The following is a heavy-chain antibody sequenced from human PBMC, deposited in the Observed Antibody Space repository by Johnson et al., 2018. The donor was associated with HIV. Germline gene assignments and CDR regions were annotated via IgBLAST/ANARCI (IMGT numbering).Heavy chain of an antibody. Sequence: QVQLVESGGGVVQPGRSLRLSCAASGFTFRSYAMHWVRQAPGKGLEWVAVISYDGKSTYYADAVQGRFTISRDNSKNTLYLQMNSLRAEDTAVYYCARAPEVRGVDAFDIWGQGTMVTVSS. CDR1: GFTFRSYA. CDR2: ISYDGKST. D-gene: IGHD3-10*01. CDR3: ARAPEVRGVDAFDI. J-gene: IGHJ3*02. V-gene: IGHV3-30*14.